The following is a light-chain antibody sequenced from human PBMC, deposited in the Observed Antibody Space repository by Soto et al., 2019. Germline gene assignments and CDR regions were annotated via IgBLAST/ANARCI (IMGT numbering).Light chain of an antibody. V-gene: IGLV2-23*03. CDR1: SXDIGSYNL. CDR2: EGN. CDR3: CSYAGFSAVV. Sequence: QSALTQPASVSGSPGQSITISCTGTSXDIGSYNLVSWYQQHPGKAPKLMIYEGNKRPSGVSNRFSVSKSGNTASLTISGLQAEDEGDYFCCSYAGFSAVVFGSGTKVIVL. J-gene: IGLJ1*01.